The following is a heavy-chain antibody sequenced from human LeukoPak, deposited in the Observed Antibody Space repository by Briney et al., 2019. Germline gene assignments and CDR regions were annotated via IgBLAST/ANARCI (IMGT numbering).Heavy chain of an antibody. J-gene: IGHJ4*02. Sequence: PGGSLRLSCAASGFTFSSYGMHWVRQAPGKGLEWVAVILNDGSQEKYADSVKGRFTISRDNAKNTLYLQMNSLRVEDTAVYYCAREGRVSGYDFDCWGQGTLVTVSS. D-gene: IGHD5-12*01. CDR2: ILNDGSQE. CDR1: GFTFSSYG. CDR3: AREGRVSGYDFDC. V-gene: IGHV3-33*01.